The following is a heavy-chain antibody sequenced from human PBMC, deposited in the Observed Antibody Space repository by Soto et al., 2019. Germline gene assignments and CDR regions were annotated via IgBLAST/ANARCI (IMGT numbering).Heavy chain of an antibody. Sequence: EVHLVESGGGLVQPGGSLRLSCAASGFTFSGSAMHWVRQASGKGLEWVGRIRNKADNYATAYTASVKGRFIISRDASKNTAYLQMNSLQTEDTALYYCTRIAPSYNMDVWGQGTTVTVSS. J-gene: IGHJ6*02. D-gene: IGHD2-21*01. V-gene: IGHV3-73*02. CDR3: TRIAPSYNMDV. CDR1: GFTFSGSA. CDR2: IRNKADNYAT.